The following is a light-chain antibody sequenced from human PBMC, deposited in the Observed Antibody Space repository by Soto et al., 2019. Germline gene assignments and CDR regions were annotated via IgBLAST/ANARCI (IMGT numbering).Light chain of an antibody. Sequence: IVMTQSPATLSVSPWERATLSCRASQSVSSNLAWYQQKPGQAPRLLIYDASTRATGLPARFSGSGSGTDFTLSISRLEPEDFAMYYCQQYANVPRSFGQGTKVDIK. J-gene: IGKJ1*01. V-gene: IGKV3-15*01. CDR2: DAS. CDR3: QQYANVPRS. CDR1: QSVSSN.